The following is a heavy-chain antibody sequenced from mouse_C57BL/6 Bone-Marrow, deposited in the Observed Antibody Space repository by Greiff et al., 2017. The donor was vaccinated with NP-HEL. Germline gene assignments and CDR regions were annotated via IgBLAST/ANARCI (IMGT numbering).Heavy chain of an antibody. J-gene: IGHJ4*01. Sequence: QVQLQQPGAELVKPGASVKLSCKASGYTFTSYWMHWVKQRPGRGLEWIGRIDPNSGGTKYIEQFKSQATLTVDKPSSTPYMQISSLTSEDSAVYYGARGILQRDYYAMDYWGQGTSVTVSS. CDR2: IDPNSGGT. D-gene: IGHD1-1*01. CDR3: ARGILQRDYYAMDY. CDR1: GYTFTSYW. V-gene: IGHV1-72*01.